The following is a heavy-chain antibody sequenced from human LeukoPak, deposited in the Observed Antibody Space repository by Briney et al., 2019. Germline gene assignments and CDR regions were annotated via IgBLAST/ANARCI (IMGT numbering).Heavy chain of an antibody. CDR3: ARAKMVFRYYYDRSGNYFDY. CDR1: GGSITSD. D-gene: IGHD3-22*01. J-gene: IGHJ4*02. Sequence: PSQTLSLTCTVSGGSITSDWSWIRQHPGKGLELIGYIYYSGSAYYNSSLKSRITMSVDTSKSQFSLKLSSVTAADTAVYYCARAKMVFRYYYDRSGNYFDYWGQGTLVTVSS. V-gene: IGHV4-31*03. CDR2: IYYSGSA.